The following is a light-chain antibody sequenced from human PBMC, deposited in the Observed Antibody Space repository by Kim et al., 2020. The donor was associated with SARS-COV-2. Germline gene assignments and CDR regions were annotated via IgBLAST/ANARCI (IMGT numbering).Light chain of an antibody. J-gene: IGLJ2*01. CDR3: SAWDDSLSVVV. V-gene: IGLV1-47*02. Sequence: ELTQPPSASGTPGQRVTISCAGSSSNIGNNFVYWYQQVPGTAPKLIIYSNSRRPSGVPDRFSGSKSGTSASLAISGLRSEDGAEYYCSAWDDSLSVVVFGGGTQLTVL. CDR1: SSNIGNNF. CDR2: SNS.